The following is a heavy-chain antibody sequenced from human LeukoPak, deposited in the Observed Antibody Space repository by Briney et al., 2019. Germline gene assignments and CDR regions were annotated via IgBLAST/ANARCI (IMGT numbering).Heavy chain of an antibody. V-gene: IGHV3-21*01. D-gene: IGHD2-21*02. CDR3: ARDTHAYCGGDCYFKDAFDI. CDR1: GFTFSSYS. J-gene: IGHJ3*02. CDR2: ISSSSYI. Sequence: GSLRLSCAASGFTFSSYSMNWVRQAPGKGLEWVSSISSSSYIYYADSVKGRFTISRDNAKNSLYLQMNSLRAEDTAVYYCARDTHAYCGGDCYFKDAFDIWGQGTMVTVSS.